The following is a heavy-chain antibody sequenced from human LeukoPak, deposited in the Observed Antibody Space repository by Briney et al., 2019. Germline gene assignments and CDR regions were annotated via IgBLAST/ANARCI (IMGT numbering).Heavy chain of an antibody. CDR1: GGTFSRYA. CDR3: ASQRGPVIYSGSPGAFDI. V-gene: IGHV1-69*05. CDR2: IIPIFGTA. Sequence: GASVKVSCKDSGGTFSRYALSWVGLAPGPGLEWMGGIIPIFGTANYAQKFQARVTITTDESTSTAYMELSSLRSEDTALYYCASQRGPVIYSGSPGAFDIWGQGTMVTVSS. J-gene: IGHJ3*02. D-gene: IGHD1-26*01.